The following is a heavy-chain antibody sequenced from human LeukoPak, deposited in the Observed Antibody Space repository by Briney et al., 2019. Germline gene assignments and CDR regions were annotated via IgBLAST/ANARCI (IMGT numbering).Heavy chain of an antibody. CDR3: ARGRVAARRAIDY. D-gene: IGHD6-6*01. J-gene: IGHJ4*02. Sequence: PSETLSLTCAVYGGSFSGYYWSWIRQPPGKGLEWIGEINHSGSTNYNPSPKSRVTITVDTSKNQFSLKLSSVTAADTAVYYCARGRVAARRAIDYWGQGTLVTVSS. CDR2: INHSGST. V-gene: IGHV4-34*01. CDR1: GGSFSGYY.